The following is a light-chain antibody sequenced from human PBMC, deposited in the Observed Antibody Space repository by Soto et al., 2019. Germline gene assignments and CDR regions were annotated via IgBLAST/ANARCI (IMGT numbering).Light chain of an antibody. J-gene: IGLJ1*01. Sequence: QSVLTQPPSVSGAPGQRVTISCTGSSSNIGAGYDVHWYQQRPGAAPKLLISANINRPSGVPDRFSGCKSGTSASLAITGLQADDEGDYYCQSYDSTLSARYVFGTGTKLTVL. V-gene: IGLV1-40*01. CDR2: ANI. CDR1: SSNIGAGYD. CDR3: QSYDSTLSARYV.